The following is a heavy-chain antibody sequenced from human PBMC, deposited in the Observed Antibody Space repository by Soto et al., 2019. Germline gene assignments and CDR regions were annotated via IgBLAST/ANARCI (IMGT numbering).Heavy chain of an antibody. CDR2: ISHDGTNK. D-gene: IGHD3-3*01. J-gene: IGHJ4*02. CDR1: GFTFSAYG. Sequence: GSLRLSGEGSGFTFSAYGMHWVRQAPGKGLEWVAAISHDGTNKNYGDSVKGRFTISRDNSKNTLYLQMNSLRAEDTAVYYCARDKRDLRFLEWSYYFDYWGQGTLVTVSS. CDR3: ARDKRDLRFLEWSYYFDY. V-gene: IGHV3-30*03.